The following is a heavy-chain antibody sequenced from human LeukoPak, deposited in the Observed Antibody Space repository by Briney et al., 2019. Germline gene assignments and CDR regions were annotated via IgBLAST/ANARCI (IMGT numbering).Heavy chain of an antibody. CDR2: IYHSGST. J-gene: IGHJ5*02. V-gene: IGHV4-4*02. D-gene: IGHD4-17*01. CDR3: ARIWTTVTTSGWFDP. Sequence: PSGTLSLTCAVSGGSISSSNWWSWVRQPPGKGLEWIGEIYHSGSTNYNPSLKSRVTISVDKSKNQFSLKLSSVTAADTAVYYCARIWTTVTTSGWFDPWGQGTLVTVSS. CDR1: GGSISSSNW.